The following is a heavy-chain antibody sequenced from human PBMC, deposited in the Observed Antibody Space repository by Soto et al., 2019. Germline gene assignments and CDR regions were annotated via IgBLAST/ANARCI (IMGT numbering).Heavy chain of an antibody. J-gene: IGHJ5*02. V-gene: IGHV1-2*02. Sequence: ASVKVSCKASGYTFTDNSVHWVRQAPGQGLEWMGWIDPNRGGTNYAQKFQDRVTMTRDTSISTVYMELTRLRSDDTAVYYCAIYPRLRSGYPNWFDPWGQGTLVTVSS. D-gene: IGHD3-22*01. CDR1: GYTFTDNS. CDR3: AIYPRLRSGYPNWFDP. CDR2: IDPNRGGT.